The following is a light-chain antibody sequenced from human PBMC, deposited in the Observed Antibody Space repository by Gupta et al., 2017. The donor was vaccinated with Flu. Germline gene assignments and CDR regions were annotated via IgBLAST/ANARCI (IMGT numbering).Light chain of an antibody. CDR3: SSHAGRVTWV. CDR2: EVT. Sequence: QSAPTQTRSVSGSPAQSVTISCSGTSSNVGSSNRVSWSPQRPGKAHKLILYEVTERPARVPDRFSGSKSGNTASLTISGLQEDDEADYYCSSHAGRVTWVFGTGTTVTVL. J-gene: IGLJ1*01. V-gene: IGLV2-11*01. CDR1: SSNVGSSNR.